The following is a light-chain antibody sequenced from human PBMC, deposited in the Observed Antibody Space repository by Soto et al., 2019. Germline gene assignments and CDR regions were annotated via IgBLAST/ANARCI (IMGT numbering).Light chain of an antibody. V-gene: IGKV3-20*01. CDR3: QQYGSLS. CDR2: GAT. CDR1: QSVSSSY. J-gene: IGKJ1*01. Sequence: EIVLTQSPGTLSLSPGERATLSCRASQSVSSSYLAWDQQKPGQAPRLLIYGATSRATGIPDRFNGSGSGTDFTLTISRLEPEAFAVYYCQQYGSLSFGQRTKVEIK.